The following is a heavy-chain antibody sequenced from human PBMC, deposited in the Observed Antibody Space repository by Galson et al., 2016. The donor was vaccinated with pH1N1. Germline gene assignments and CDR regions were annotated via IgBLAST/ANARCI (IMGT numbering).Heavy chain of an antibody. V-gene: IGHV4-39*07. Sequence: ETLSLTCTVSGGSISSSSYYWGWIRQPPGKGLEWIGIGYYSGTTYYNPSLKSRVTISVDTSKNQFSLKLSSVTAADTAVYYCARLIGSYLEAAFDIWGQGTMVTVSS. CDR1: GGSISSSSYY. CDR2: GYYSGTT. J-gene: IGHJ3*02. D-gene: IGHD1-26*01. CDR3: ARLIGSYLEAAFDI.